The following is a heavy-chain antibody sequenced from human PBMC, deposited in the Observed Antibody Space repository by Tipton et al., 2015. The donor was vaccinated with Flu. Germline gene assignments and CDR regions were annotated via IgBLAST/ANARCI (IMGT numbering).Heavy chain of an antibody. J-gene: IGHJ4*02. CDR1: GGSTSSSSYY. D-gene: IGHD3-22*01. V-gene: IGHV4-39*07. CDR3: ARDDSGVNDY. CDR2: MPAGGST. Sequence: TLSLTCTVSGGSTSSSSYYWGWLRQPPGKGPEWIGSMPAGGSTHYNPSVESRVTISLDTSKNQFSLQLSSVTAADTAVYYCARDDSGVNDYWSPGTLVTVSS.